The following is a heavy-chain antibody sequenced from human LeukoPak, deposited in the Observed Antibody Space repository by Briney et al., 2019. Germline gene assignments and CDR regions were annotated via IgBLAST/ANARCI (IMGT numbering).Heavy chain of an antibody. CDR3: ARVVYYDSSGYSDY. D-gene: IGHD3-22*01. CDR2: IYTSVST. Sequence: SETLSLTCTVSGGSISSYYWSWIRQPAGKGLEWVGRIYTSVSTNYNPSLKSRVTMSVDTSKNQFSLKLSSVTAADTAVYYCARVVYYDSSGYSDYWGQGTLVTVSS. J-gene: IGHJ4*02. V-gene: IGHV4-4*07. CDR1: GGSISSYY.